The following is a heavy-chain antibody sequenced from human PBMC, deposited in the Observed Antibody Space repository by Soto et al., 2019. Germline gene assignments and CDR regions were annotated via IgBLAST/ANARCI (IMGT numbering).Heavy chain of an antibody. CDR1: GFTFSSYG. J-gene: IGHJ4*02. CDR3: AKDFSFGPVDYYGSGSYLDY. V-gene: IGHV3-30*18. D-gene: IGHD3-10*01. Sequence: GGSLRLSCEASGFTFSSYGMHWVRQAPGKGLEWVAVISYDGSNKYYADSVKGRFTISRDNSKNTLYLQMNSLRAEDTAVYYCAKDFSFGPVDYYGSGSYLDYWGQGTLVTVSS. CDR2: ISYDGSNK.